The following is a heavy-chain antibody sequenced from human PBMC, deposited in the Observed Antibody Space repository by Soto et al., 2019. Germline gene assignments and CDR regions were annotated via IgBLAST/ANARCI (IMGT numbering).Heavy chain of an antibody. CDR1: GGSISSYY. Sequence: PSETLSLTCTVSGGSISSYYWSWIRQPPGKGLEWIGYTYYSGSTNYNPSLKSRVTISVDTSKNQFSLKLSSVTAADTAVYYCARGVMITFGGVIATGAFDIWGQGTMVTVSS. CDR2: TYYSGST. CDR3: ARGVMITFGGVIATGAFDI. J-gene: IGHJ3*02. V-gene: IGHV4-59*01. D-gene: IGHD3-16*02.